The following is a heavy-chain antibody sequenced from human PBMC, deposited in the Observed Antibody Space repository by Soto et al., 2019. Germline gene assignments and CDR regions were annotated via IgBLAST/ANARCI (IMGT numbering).Heavy chain of an antibody. CDR2: IIPISGTI. J-gene: IGHJ5*02. CDR1: VEFFSNYG. D-gene: IGHD3-10*01. CDR3: ARVFPDGWVDTGVVRGYLNT. V-gene: IGHV1-69*01. Sequence: QAQLVQPGAEAKEPGSSVKVSCKASVEFFSNYGISWVRQAPGQGLEWRGGIIPISGTISYAEKFQGRVTISEDESANAVYMQLRSLRSADTAVYYCARVFPDGWVDTGVVRGYLNTWGRGTLVTVSS.